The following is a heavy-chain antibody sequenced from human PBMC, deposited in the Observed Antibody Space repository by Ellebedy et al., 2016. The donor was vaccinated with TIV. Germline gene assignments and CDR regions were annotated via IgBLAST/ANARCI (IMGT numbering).Heavy chain of an antibody. CDR3: ARGRGGWAFEV. CDR2: ISSTSSTI. CDR1: GFTFGDFS. J-gene: IGHJ3*01. Sequence: GESLKISCAASGFTFGDFSMNWVRQAPGQGLEWLSFISSTSSTIYYADSVKGRFTISRDNAKNSLYLQVDSLRAEDTAVNYCARGRGGWAFEVWGQGTMVTVSS. D-gene: IGHD3-10*01. V-gene: IGHV3-48*04.